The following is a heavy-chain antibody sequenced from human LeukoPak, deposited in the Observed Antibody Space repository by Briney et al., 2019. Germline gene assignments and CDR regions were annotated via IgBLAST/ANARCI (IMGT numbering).Heavy chain of an antibody. V-gene: IGHV3-15*01. CDR1: GFTFSNAW. CDR3: TTVSMVRGDFDY. D-gene: IGHD3-10*01. Sequence: PGGSLRLSCAASGFTFSNAWMSWVRQAPGKGLEWVGRIKSKTDGGTTDYAAPVKGRSTISRDDSKNTLYLQMNSLKTEDTAVYYCTTVSMVRGDFDYWGQGTLVTVSS. J-gene: IGHJ4*02. CDR2: IKSKTDGGTT.